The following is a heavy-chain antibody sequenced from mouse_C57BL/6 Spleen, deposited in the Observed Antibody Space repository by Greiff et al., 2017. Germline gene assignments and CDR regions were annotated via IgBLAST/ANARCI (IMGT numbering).Heavy chain of an antibody. Sequence: QVHVKQSGAELARPGASVKLSCKASGYTFTSYGISWVKQRTGQGLEWIGEIYPRSGNTYYNEKFKGKATLTADKSSSTAYMELRSLTSEDSAVYFCARERAYDYIFFDYWGQGTTLTVSS. CDR2: IYPRSGNT. CDR3: ARERAYDYIFFDY. D-gene: IGHD2-4*01. V-gene: IGHV1-81*01. CDR1: GYTFTSYG. J-gene: IGHJ2*01.